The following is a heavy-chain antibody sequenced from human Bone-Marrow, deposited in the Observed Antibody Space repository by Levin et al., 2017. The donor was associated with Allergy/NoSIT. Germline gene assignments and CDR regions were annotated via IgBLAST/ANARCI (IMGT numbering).Heavy chain of an antibody. J-gene: IGHJ3*02. D-gene: IGHD1-26*01. Sequence: SETLSLTCTVSGGSISSGGYYWSWIRQHPGKGLEWIGYIYYSGSTYYNPSLKSRVTISVDTSQNQFSLKLRSVTAADTAVYYGARVWAGGAFDIWGQGTMVTVSS. V-gene: IGHV4-31*03. CDR1: GGSISSGGYY. CDR3: ARVWAGGAFDI. CDR2: IYYSGST.